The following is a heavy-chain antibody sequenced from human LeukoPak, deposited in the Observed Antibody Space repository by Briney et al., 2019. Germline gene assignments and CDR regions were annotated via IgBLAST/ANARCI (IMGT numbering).Heavy chain of an antibody. CDR1: GGTFSSYA. CDR2: IIPIFGTA. J-gene: IGHJ5*02. CDR3: AREGEAGTTGNWFDP. V-gene: IGHV1-69*13. Sequence: SVKVSCKASGGTFSSYAISWVRQAPGQGLEWMGGIIPIFGTANYAQKFQGRVTITADESTSTAYMELSSLRSQDTAVYYCAREGEAGTTGNWFDPWGQGTLVTVSS. D-gene: IGHD1-7*01.